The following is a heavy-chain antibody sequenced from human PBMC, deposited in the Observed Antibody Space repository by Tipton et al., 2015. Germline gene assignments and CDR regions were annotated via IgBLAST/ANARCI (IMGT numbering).Heavy chain of an antibody. CDR3: ARHKDSGTYPLDY. J-gene: IGHJ4*02. CDR1: GGSISNNY. V-gene: IGHV4-59*13. Sequence: LRLSCTVSGGSISNNYWGWIRQPPGKGLEYIGYIFYSGDTNYNPSLKSRVSMSVGTSKNQISLTLTSVTAADTAVYYCARHKDSGTYPLDYWGQGTLVTVSS. D-gene: IGHD3-10*01. CDR2: IFYSGDT.